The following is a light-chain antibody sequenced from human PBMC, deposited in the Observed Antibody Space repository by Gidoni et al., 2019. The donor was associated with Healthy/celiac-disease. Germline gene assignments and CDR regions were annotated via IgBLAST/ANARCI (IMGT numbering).Light chain of an antibody. Sequence: GSPGQSITISCTGTSSDVGSYNLVSWYQQHPGKAPKLMIYEGSKRLSGVSNRFSGSKSGNTASLTISGLQAEDEADYYCCSYAGSSTPVVFGGGTKLTVL. CDR3: CSYAGSSTPVV. CDR2: EGS. J-gene: IGLJ2*01. V-gene: IGLV2-23*01. CDR1: SSDVGSYNL.